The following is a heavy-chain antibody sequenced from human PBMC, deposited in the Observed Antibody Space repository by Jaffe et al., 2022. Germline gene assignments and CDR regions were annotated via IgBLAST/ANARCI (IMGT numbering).Heavy chain of an antibody. CDR3: ARDRDSSSWFEFDY. Sequence: QVQLQESGPGLVKPSQTLSLTCTVSGGSISSGSYYWSWIRQPAGKGLEWIGRIYTSGSTNYNPSLKSRVTISVDTSKNQFSLKLSSVTAADTAVYYCARDRDSSSWFEFDYWGQGTLVTVSS. CDR1: GGSISSGSYY. V-gene: IGHV4-61*02. D-gene: IGHD6-13*01. CDR2: IYTSGST. J-gene: IGHJ4*02.